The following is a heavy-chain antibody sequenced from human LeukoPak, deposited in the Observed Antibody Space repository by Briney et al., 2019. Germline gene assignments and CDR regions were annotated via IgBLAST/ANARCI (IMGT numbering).Heavy chain of an antibody. J-gene: IGHJ4*02. Sequence: GGSLRLSCAASGFTFSSYAMHWVRQAPGKGLEWVAVISYDGGNKYYADSVKGRFTISRDNSKNTLYLQMNSLRAEDTAVYYCAREVLDNGSGSYGTFDYWGQGTLVTVSS. CDR3: AREVLDNGSGSYGTFDY. D-gene: IGHD3-10*01. CDR2: ISYDGGNK. V-gene: IGHV3-30-3*01. CDR1: GFTFSSYA.